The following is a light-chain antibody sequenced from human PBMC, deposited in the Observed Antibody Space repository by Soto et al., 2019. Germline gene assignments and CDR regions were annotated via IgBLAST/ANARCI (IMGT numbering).Light chain of an antibody. CDR1: QSVSSY. Sequence: EIVLTQSPATLSLSPGERATLSCRASQSVSSYLAWYQQKPDQAPRLLIYDASNRATGIPARFSGSGSGTDFPLTISSLEPEDFAVYYCQQRSNWLTFGGGTKVEIK. CDR3: QQRSNWLT. CDR2: DAS. J-gene: IGKJ4*01. V-gene: IGKV3-11*01.